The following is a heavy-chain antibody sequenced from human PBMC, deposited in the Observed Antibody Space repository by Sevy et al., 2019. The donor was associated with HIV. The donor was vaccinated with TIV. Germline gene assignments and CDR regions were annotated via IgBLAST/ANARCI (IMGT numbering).Heavy chain of an antibody. CDR3: ARDVSYDFWSGYFYYYYYYGMDV. Sequence: ASVKVSCKASGYTFTSYYMHWVRQAPGQGLEWMGIINPSGGSTSYPQKFQGSVTMTRDTSTSTVYMELSSLRSEDTAVYYCARDVSYDFWSGYFYYYYYYGMDVWGQGTTVTVSS. D-gene: IGHD3-3*01. CDR2: INPSGGST. CDR1: GYTFTSYY. V-gene: IGHV1-46*01. J-gene: IGHJ6*02.